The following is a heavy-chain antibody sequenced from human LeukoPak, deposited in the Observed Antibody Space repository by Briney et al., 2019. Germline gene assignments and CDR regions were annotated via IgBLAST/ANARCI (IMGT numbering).Heavy chain of an antibody. CDR3: AKRGVPGGVDFDY. D-gene: IGHD3-10*01. CDR2: ISGSGGST. J-gene: IGHJ4*02. V-gene: IGHV3-23*01. CDR1: GFTFSSYA. Sequence: HPGGSLGLSCAASGFTFSSYAMSWVRQAPGKGLEWVSAISGSGGSTYYADSVKGRFTISRDNSKNTLYLQMNSLRGEDTAVYYCAKRGVPGGVDFDYWGQGTLVTVSS.